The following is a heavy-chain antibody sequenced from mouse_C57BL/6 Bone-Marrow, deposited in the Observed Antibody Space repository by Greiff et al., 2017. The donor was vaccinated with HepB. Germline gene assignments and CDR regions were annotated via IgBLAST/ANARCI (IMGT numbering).Heavy chain of an antibody. CDR1: GYTFTSYW. CDR3: ARPYYGSLWFAY. CDR2: INPSNGGT. Sequence: QVHVKQPGTELVKPGASVKLSCKASGYTFTSYWMHWVKQRPGQGLEWIGNINPSNGGTNYNEKFKSKATLTVDKSSSTAYMQLSSLTSEDSAVYYGARPYYGSLWFAYWGQGTLVTVSA. J-gene: IGHJ3*01. V-gene: IGHV1-53*01. D-gene: IGHD1-1*01.